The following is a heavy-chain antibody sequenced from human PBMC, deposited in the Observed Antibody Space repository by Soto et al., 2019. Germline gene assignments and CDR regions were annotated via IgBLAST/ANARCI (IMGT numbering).Heavy chain of an antibody. Sequence: SETLSLTCAVYGGSFSGYYWSWIRQPPGKGLEWIGEINHSGSTNYNPSLKSRVTISVDTSKNQFSLKLSSVTAADTAVYYCARTWTTTDYYYYHMDVWGQGTSVT. CDR1: GGSFSGYY. CDR3: ARTWTTTDYYYYHMDV. CDR2: INHSGST. J-gene: IGHJ6*02. D-gene: IGHD4-17*01. V-gene: IGHV4-34*01.